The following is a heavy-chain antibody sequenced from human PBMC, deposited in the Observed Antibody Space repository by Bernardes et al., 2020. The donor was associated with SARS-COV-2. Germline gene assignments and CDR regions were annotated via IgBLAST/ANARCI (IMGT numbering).Heavy chain of an antibody. CDR2: IWYDGSNK. J-gene: IGHJ4*02. D-gene: IGHD3-10*01. CDR1: GFILSNYG. CDR3: ARGGGLWSRFDY. Sequence: SLRLSCAASGFILSNYGMHWVRQAPGKGLEWVALIWYDGSNKYYADSVKGRFTISRDNSENTLYLQMNSLRAEDTAVYYCARGGGLWSRFDYWGQGTLVTVSS. V-gene: IGHV3-33*01.